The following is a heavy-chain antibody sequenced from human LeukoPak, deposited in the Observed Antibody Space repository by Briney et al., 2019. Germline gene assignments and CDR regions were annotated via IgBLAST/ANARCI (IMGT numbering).Heavy chain of an antibody. D-gene: IGHD3-3*01. CDR3: AKVAYYDFWSGYYPTHYYYYYGMDV. V-gene: IGHV1-69*06. CDR2: IIPIFGTA. Sequence: SVKVSCKASGGTFSSYAISWVRQAPGQGLEWMGGIIPIFGTANYAQKFQGRVTITADKSTSTAYMELSSLRSEDTAVYYCAKVAYYDFWSGYYPTHYYYYYGMDVWGQGTTVTVSS. J-gene: IGHJ6*02. CDR1: GGTFSSYA.